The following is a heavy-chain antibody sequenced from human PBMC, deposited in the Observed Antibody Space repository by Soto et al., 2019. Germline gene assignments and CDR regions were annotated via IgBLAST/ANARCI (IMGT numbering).Heavy chain of an antibody. D-gene: IGHD6-13*01. V-gene: IGHV3-30-3*01. CDR2: RPNTENKK. CDR1: GFTFSSYG. CDR3: ARTAGGRVRGALDI. J-gene: IGHJ3*02. Sequence: QVHLEESGGGVVQPGTSLRLSCVASGFTFSSYGMHWVRQAPGKGLEWVAVRPNTENKKYYADSVKGRFTISRDNSQNTLFLQMDSLMSEDTAMYYCARTAGGRVRGALDIWGQGTMVTVS.